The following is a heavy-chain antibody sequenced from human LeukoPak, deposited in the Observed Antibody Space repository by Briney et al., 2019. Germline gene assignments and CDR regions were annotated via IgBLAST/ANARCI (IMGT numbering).Heavy chain of an antibody. CDR1: AFTFRNYA. CDR3: AEDGAMAAAGYYFDY. CDR2: IASDGNDK. V-gene: IGHV3-30*18. Sequence: QSGGSLRLSCAASAFTFRNYAMHWLRQAPGKGLEWVAVIASDGNDKHLADSVKGRFTISRDNSRNTLYLQMNSLRTEDTAVYYCAEDGAMAAAGYYFDYWGQGTPVTVSS. D-gene: IGHD6-13*01. J-gene: IGHJ4*02.